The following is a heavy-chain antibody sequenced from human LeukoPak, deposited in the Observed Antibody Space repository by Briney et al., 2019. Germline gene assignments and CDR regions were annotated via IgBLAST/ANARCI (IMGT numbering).Heavy chain of an antibody. CDR3: ARERLYGDYYYHYYMDV. Sequence: GGSLRLSCAASGFTFSSYWMSWVRQAPGKGLEWVANIKQDGSEKYYVDSVKGRFTISRDNAKNSLYLQMNSLRAEDTAVYYCARERLYGDYYYHYYMDVWGKGTTVTVSS. D-gene: IGHD4-17*01. CDR2: IKQDGSEK. V-gene: IGHV3-7*01. CDR1: GFTFSSYW. J-gene: IGHJ6*03.